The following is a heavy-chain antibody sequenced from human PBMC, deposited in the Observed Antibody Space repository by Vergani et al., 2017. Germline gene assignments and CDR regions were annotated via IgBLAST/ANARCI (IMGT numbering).Heavy chain of an antibody. Sequence: QVQLVQSGAEVKKPGASVKVSCKASGYTFTGYYMHWVRQAPGQGLEWMGWINPNSGGTNYAQKFQGRVTMTRDTSISTAYMELSRLRSDDTAVYYCAREGDYCSGGSCYPAPLDDWGQGTLVTVSS. CDR3: AREGDYCSGGSCYPAPLDD. CDR2: INPNSGGT. J-gene: IGHJ4*02. V-gene: IGHV1-2*02. D-gene: IGHD2-15*01. CDR1: GYTFTGYY.